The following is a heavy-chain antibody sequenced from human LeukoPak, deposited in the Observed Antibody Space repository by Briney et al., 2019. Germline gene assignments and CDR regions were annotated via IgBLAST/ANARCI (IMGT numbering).Heavy chain of an antibody. Sequence: SETLSLTCTVSGGSISSGSYYWSWIRQPAGKGLEWIGRIYTSGSTNYNPSLKSRVTISVDTSKNQFSLKLSSVTAADTAVYYCARHHYGSGTDYWGQGTLVTVSS. CDR3: ARHHYGSGTDY. V-gene: IGHV4-61*02. J-gene: IGHJ4*02. D-gene: IGHD3-10*01. CDR2: IYTSGST. CDR1: GGSISSGSYY.